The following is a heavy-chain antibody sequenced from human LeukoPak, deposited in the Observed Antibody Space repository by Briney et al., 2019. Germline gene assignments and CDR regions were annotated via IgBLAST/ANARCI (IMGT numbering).Heavy chain of an antibody. CDR1: GFTFSSYW. CDR3: AKDRRGYSGFFDY. V-gene: IGHV3-7*01. J-gene: IGHJ4*02. Sequence: GGSLRLSCAASGFTFSSYWMSWVRQAPGKGLEWVANIKQDGSEKYYVDSVKGRFTISRDNSKNTLYLQMNSLRAEDTAVYYCAKDRRGYSGFFDYWGQGTLVTVSS. D-gene: IGHD5-12*01. CDR2: IKQDGSEK.